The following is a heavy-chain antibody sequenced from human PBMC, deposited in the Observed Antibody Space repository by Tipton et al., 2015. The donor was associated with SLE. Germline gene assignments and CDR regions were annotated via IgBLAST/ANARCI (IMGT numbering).Heavy chain of an antibody. CDR2: INHSGQT. CDR1: GGSVNNDGFS. V-gene: IGHV4-61*08. Sequence: LRLSCNVSGGSVNNDGFSWSWIRQPPGKGLEWIGEINHSGQTSYNPSLKSRVTISVDTSKNQFSLKLTSVTAADTAVYYCTGSSSFYYMDVWGKGTTVTVSS. CDR3: TGSSSFYYMDV. D-gene: IGHD6-6*01. J-gene: IGHJ6*03.